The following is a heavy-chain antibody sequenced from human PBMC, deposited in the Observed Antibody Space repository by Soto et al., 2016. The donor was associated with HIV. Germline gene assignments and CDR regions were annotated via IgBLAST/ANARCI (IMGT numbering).Heavy chain of an antibody. CDR2: ISGSGGST. CDR1: GFTFSSYA. CDR3: AKDRGSGSYYPLWYFDY. V-gene: IGHV3-23*01. Sequence: EVQLLESGGGLVQPGGSLRLSCAASGFTFSSYAMSWVRQAPGKGLEWVSAISGSGGSTYYADSVKGRFTISRDNSKNTLYLQMNSLRAEDTAVYYCAKDRGSGSYYPLWYFDYWGQGTLVTVSS. D-gene: IGHD3-10*01. J-gene: IGHJ4*02.